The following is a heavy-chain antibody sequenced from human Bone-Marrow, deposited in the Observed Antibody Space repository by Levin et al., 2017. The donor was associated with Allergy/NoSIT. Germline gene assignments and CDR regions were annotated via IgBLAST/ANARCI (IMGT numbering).Heavy chain of an antibody. CDR2: FHPQQGQI. V-gene: IGHV1-24*01. CDR3: VTDLWFGDSLENPVEY. CDR1: GHTLNELH. J-gene: IGHJ4*02. Sequence: GESLKISCKVSGHTLNELHMHWVRQAPEKGLEWMGGFHPQQGQINYAQNFRGRVTMTEDTTRDTAYMEVRSLRSEDTAVYFCVTDLWFGDSLENPVEYWGQGSLVIVSS. D-gene: IGHD3-10*01.